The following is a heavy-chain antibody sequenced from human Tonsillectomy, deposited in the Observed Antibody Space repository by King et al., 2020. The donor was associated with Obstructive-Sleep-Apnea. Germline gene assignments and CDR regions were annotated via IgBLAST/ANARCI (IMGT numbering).Heavy chain of an antibody. J-gene: IGHJ3*02. V-gene: IGHV1-18*04. CDR1: GYRLITDG. Sequence: QLVQSGNEVKKPGASVKVSCKASGYRLITDGVSWVRQAPGQGFEWMGWISPHSGNRNYAQKVKGRVTMTTDTPTTTAYMELESLRSDDTAVYYCARGGGYDRSAPPTFDIWGQGTMVTVSS. D-gene: IGHD3-22*01. CDR2: ISPHSGNR. CDR3: ARGGGYDRSAPPTFDI.